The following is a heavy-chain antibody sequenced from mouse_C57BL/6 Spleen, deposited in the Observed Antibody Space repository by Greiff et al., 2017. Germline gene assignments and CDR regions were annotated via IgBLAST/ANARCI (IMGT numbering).Heavy chain of an antibody. J-gene: IGHJ4*01. CDR1: GYTFTSYG. V-gene: IGHV1-81*01. Sequence: QVQLKQSGAELARPGASVKLSCKASGYTFTSYGISWVKQRTGQGLEWIGEIYPRSGNTYYNEKFKGKATLTADKSSSTAYMELRSLTSEDSAVYFCARSSDGYYPYYYAMDYWGQGTSVTVSS. CDR3: ARSSDGYYPYYYAMDY. CDR2: IYPRSGNT. D-gene: IGHD2-3*01.